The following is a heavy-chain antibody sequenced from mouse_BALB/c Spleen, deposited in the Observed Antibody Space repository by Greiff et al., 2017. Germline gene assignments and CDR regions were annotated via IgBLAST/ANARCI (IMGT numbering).Heavy chain of an antibody. D-gene: IGHD2-14*01. J-gene: IGHJ3*01. V-gene: IGHV5-6-3*01. CDR2: INSNGGST. CDR3: ARHEYYRYDGGFAY. Sequence: EVMLVESGGGLVQPGGSLKLSCAASGFTFSSYGMSWVRQTPDKRLELVATINSNGGSTYYPDSVKGRFTISRDNAKNTLYLQMSSLKSEDTAMYYCARHEYYRYDGGFAYWGQGTLVTVSA. CDR1: GFTFSSYG.